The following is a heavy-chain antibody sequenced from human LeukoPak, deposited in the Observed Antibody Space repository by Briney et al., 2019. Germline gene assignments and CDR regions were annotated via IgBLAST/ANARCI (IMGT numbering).Heavy chain of an antibody. CDR2: IWYDGSNK. CDR3: ARAGGDPSRVFDY. CDR1: GFTFSSYG. Sequence: GRSLRLSCAASGFTFSSYGMHWVRQAPGKGLEWVAVIWYDGSNKYYADSVKGRFTISRDNSKNTLYLQMNSLRAEDTAVYYCARAGGDPSRVFDYWGQGTLVTVSS. V-gene: IGHV3-33*08. D-gene: IGHD2-21*01. J-gene: IGHJ4*02.